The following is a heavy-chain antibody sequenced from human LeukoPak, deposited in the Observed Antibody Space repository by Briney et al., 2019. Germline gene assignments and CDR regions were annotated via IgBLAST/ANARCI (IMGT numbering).Heavy chain of an antibody. CDR2: IYPGDSDT. D-gene: IGHD3-22*01. Sequence: GESLKISCKGSGYSFTSYWIGWVRQMPGKGLEWMGIIYPGDSDTRYSPSFQGQVTISADKSISTAYLQWSSLKASDTAMYYCARLGSYDSSGPNSADAFDIWGQGTMATVSS. J-gene: IGHJ3*02. CDR3: ARLGSYDSSGPNSADAFDI. V-gene: IGHV5-51*01. CDR1: GYSFTSYW.